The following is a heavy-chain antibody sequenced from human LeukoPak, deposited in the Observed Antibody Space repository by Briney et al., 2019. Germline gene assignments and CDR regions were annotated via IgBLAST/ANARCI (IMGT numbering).Heavy chain of an antibody. V-gene: IGHV4-59*01. J-gene: IGHJ4*02. CDR2: IYYTGTT. CDR3: ARGEDFERYYLAY. CDR1: DDSITMYY. D-gene: IGHD3-9*01. Sequence: SETLSLTRTVSDDSITMYYWTWIRQIPGKGLEWIGYIYYTGTTNYNPLFESRATISVDTSKNQFSLKLTSVTAADTAVYFCARGEDFERYYLAYWGQGTLVTVSS.